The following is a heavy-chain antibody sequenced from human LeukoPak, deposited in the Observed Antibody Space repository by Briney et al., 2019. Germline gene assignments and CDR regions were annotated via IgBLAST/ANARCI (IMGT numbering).Heavy chain of an antibody. CDR3: ARDLVPAASNWFDP. CDR1: GYTFNGFY. CDR2: INPNSGGT. J-gene: IGHJ5*02. D-gene: IGHD2-2*01. V-gene: IGHV1-2*02. Sequence: SLKLSCKASGYTFNGFYLHWVRQAPGQGLEWNGWINPNSGGTNYAQRFQGRATMTRDTSISTACMELSRLRSDDTAVYYCARDLVPAASNWFDPWGQGTLVTVSS.